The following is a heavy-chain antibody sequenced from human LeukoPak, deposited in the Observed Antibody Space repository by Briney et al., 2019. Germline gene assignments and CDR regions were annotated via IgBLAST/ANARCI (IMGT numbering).Heavy chain of an antibody. V-gene: IGHV3-7*01. J-gene: IGHJ4*02. CDR1: TSIFSAYW. CDR2: IKPDGTEQ. Sequence: GGSLRLSCAASTSIFSAYWMNWIRQAPGRGLEWVANIKPDGTEQYYVDSVRGRFTISRDNAKNSLYLQMNTLRVEDTAIYYCATDPAAYWGRGALVTVSS. CDR3: ATDPAAY.